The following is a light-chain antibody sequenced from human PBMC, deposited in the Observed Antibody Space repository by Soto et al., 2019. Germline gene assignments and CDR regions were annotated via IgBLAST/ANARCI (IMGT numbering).Light chain of an antibody. CDR1: PSVTNY. CDR2: GAF. V-gene: IGKV3-11*01. J-gene: IGKJ5*01. CDR3: QQRSNWPIT. Sequence: EIVLTQSPATLSLSPVERATLSCMASPSVTNYLAWYQQKPGQAPRLLIYGAFNRATGIPARFSGSGSGTDFTLTISSLEPEDFAVYYCQQRSNWPITFGQGTRLEI.